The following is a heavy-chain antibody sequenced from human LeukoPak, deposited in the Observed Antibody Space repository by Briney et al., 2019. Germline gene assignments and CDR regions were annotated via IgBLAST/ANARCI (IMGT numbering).Heavy chain of an antibody. D-gene: IGHD3-22*01. Sequence: GGSLRLSCAVSGITLSNYGMSWVRQAPGKGLEWVAGISDSGGRTNYADSVKGRFTISRDNPKNTLYLQMNSLRAEDTAVYFCAKRGVVIRVILVGFHKEAYYFASGGQGALLTV. J-gene: IGHJ4*02. V-gene: IGHV3-23*01. CDR2: ISDSGGRT. CDR1: GITLSNYG. CDR3: AKRGVVIRVILVGFHKEAYYFAS.